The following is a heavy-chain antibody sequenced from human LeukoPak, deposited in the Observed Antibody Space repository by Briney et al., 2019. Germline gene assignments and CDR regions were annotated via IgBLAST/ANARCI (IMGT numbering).Heavy chain of an antibody. CDR2: IKQDGSEK. Sequence: PGGSLRLSCAASGFTFSNYWMSWGRQAPGKGLEWVANIKQDGSEKYYVNSVKGRFTISRDNAKNSLYLQMNSLRAEDTAVYYCARLVGAVTDYWGQGTLVTVSS. CDR3: ARLVGAVTDY. CDR1: GFTFSNYW. V-gene: IGHV3-7*01. D-gene: IGHD3-10*01. J-gene: IGHJ4*02.